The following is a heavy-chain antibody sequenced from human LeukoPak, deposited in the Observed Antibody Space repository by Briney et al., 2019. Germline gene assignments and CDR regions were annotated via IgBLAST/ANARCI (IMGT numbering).Heavy chain of an antibody. CDR1: GGSISSDIYS. J-gene: IGHJ6*02. V-gene: IGHV4-30-2*01. CDR3: ARVKVRGVMPNYYYYYGMDV. CDR2: IYHSGST. Sequence: PSETLSLTCAVSGGSISSDIYSWSWIRQPPGKGLEWIGYIYHSGSTYYNPSLKSRVTISVDTSKNQFSLKLSSVTAADTAVYYCARVKVRGVMPNYYYYYGMDVWGQGTTVTVSS. D-gene: IGHD3-10*01.